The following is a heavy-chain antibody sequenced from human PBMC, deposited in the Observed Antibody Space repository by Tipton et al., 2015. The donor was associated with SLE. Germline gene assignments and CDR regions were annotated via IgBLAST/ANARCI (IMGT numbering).Heavy chain of an antibody. V-gene: IGHV4-38-2*01. CDR1: SYSIYNGFY. Sequence: TLSLTCSVSSYSIYNGFYWGWIRQSPGKGLEWIGSIYRSGTAYYNPSLKSRVTLSLDTSKNQFSLNLNSVTAADTAVYYCARGYYYDTTGYRSWMDPWGQGTLVTVSS. CDR2: IYRSGTA. CDR3: ARGYYYDTTGYRSWMDP. J-gene: IGHJ5*02. D-gene: IGHD3-22*01.